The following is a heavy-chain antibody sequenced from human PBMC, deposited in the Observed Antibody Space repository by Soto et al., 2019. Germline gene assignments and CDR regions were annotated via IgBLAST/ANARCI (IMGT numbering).Heavy chain of an antibody. J-gene: IGHJ4*02. CDR2: ISGSGGST. D-gene: IGHD4-17*01. CDR1: GFTFSSYA. Sequence: PGGSLRLSCAASGFTFSSYAMSWVRQAPGKGLEWVSAISGSGGSTYYADSVKGRFTISRDNSKNTLYLQMNSLRAEDTAVYYCAKDPLGLGSPTVCYWGQGTLVTVSS. CDR3: AKDPLGLGSPTVCY. V-gene: IGHV3-23*01.